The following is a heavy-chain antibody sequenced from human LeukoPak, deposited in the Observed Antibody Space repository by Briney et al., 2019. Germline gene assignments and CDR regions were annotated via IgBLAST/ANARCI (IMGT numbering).Heavy chain of an antibody. CDR1: GFTFSSYG. Sequence: GGSLRLSCAASGFTFSSYGMHWVRQAPGKGLEWVAFIRYDGSNKYYADSVKGRFTISRDNSKNTLYLQMNSLRAEDTAVYYCATFTKYYDSSGITGDYWGQGTLVTVSS. CDR2: IRYDGSNK. J-gene: IGHJ4*02. CDR3: ATFTKYYDSSGITGDY. V-gene: IGHV3-30*02. D-gene: IGHD3-22*01.